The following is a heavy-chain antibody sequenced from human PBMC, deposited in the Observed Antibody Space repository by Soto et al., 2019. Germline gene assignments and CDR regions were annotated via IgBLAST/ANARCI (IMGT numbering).Heavy chain of an antibody. V-gene: IGHV4-59*01. Sequence: SETLSLTCTVSGGSISNFYWSWIRQPPGKGLEWIGHIYSSGNTNSNPSLKSRVTISLDTSKNQVSLKLTSVTAADTAVYFCARGAGHSYYFVYWVQGILVTVSS. CDR3: ARGAGHSYYFVY. D-gene: IGHD2-15*01. CDR1: GGSISNFY. CDR2: IYSSGNT. J-gene: IGHJ4*02.